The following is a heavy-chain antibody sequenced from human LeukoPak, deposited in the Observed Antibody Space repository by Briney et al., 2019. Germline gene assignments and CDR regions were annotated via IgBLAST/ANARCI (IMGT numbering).Heavy chain of an antibody. CDR2: IGTSGSSI. D-gene: IGHD7-27*01. J-gene: IGHJ4*02. Sequence: KAGGSLRLSCAASGFTFSSYEMIWVRQAPGKGLEWVSYIGTSGSSIYYADSVKGRFTISRDNAENSLYLQMNSLRDEDTAVYYCAREEKLRTGVWYFDYWGQGTLVTVSS. V-gene: IGHV3-48*03. CDR1: GFTFSSYE. CDR3: AREEKLRTGVWYFDY.